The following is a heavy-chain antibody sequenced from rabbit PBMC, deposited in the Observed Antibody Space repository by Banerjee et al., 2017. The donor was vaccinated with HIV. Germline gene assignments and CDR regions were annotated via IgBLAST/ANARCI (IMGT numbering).Heavy chain of an antibody. CDR2: INTGTSSI. V-gene: IGHV1S40*01. D-gene: IGHD6-1*01. CDR1: GFTLSNYW. J-gene: IGHJ4*01. CDR3: ARDPFGSASAAYGDNFNL. Sequence: QSLEESGGDLVKPGASLTVTCTASGFTLSNYWMCWVRQAPGKGLEWIACINTGTSSIDYASWAKGRFTISKTSSTTVTLQMTSLTAADTATYFCARDPFGSASAAYGDNFNLWGPGTLVTVS.